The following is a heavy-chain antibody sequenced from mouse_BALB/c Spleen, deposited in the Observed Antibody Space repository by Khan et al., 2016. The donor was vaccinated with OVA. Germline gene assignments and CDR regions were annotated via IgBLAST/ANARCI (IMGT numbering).Heavy chain of an antibody. CDR1: GFIFSSYS. CDR2: LSSGGDYT. Sequence: EVELVESGGDLVKPGGSLKLSCAASGFIFSSYSMSWVRQTPDKRLEWVATLSSGGDYTYYPDNVKGRFTISRDNAKNTLYLQMNSLKSEDTAMYYCASHLTGSFAYWGQGTLVTVSA. D-gene: IGHD4-1*01. V-gene: IGHV5-6*01. CDR3: ASHLTGSFAY. J-gene: IGHJ3*01.